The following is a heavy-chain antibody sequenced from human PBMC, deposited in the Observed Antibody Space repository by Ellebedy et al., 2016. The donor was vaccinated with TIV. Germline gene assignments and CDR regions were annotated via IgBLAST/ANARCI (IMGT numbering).Heavy chain of an antibody. D-gene: IGHD3-16*01. Sequence: GESLKISCAASGFTFSSYGMHWVRQSPGKGLEWVAVIWYDGSKKYYADSVKGRFTISRDNAKKTLYLQMNSLRAEDTAVYYCAREDDYVWGSFSGFDYWGQGTLVPVSS. CDR2: IWYDGSKK. CDR3: AREDDYVWGSFSGFDY. V-gene: IGHV3-33*01. J-gene: IGHJ4*02. CDR1: GFTFSSYG.